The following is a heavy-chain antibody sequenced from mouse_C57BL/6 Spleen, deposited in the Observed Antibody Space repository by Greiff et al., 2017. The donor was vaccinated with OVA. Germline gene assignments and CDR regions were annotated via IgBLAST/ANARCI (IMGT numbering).Heavy chain of an antibody. D-gene: IGHD2-1*01. V-gene: IGHV1-19*01. CDR2: INPYNGGT. CDR1: GYTFTDYY. CDR3: ARSIYYGNYGLAMDY. J-gene: IGHJ4*01. Sequence: EVQLQQSGPVLVKPGASVKMSCKASGYTFTDYYMNWVKQSHGKSLEWIGVINPYNGGTSYNQKFKGKATLTVDKSSSTAYMELNSLTSEDSAVYYCARSIYYGNYGLAMDYWGQGTSVTVSS.